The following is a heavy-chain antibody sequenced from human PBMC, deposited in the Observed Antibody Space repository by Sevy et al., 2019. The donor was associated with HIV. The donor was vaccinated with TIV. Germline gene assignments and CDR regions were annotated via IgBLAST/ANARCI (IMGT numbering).Heavy chain of an antibody. J-gene: IGHJ4*02. D-gene: IGHD6-13*01. CDR1: GGSISSGGYY. CDR2: IYHSGST. V-gene: IGHV4-31*03. Sequence: SETLSLTCTVSGGSISSGGYYWSWIRQHPGKGLEWIGYIYHSGSTYNPSLKSRVTISVDTSENQFSLKLNSVTAADTAVYYCARGTAASGSDYWGQGTLVTVSS. CDR3: ARGTAASGSDY.